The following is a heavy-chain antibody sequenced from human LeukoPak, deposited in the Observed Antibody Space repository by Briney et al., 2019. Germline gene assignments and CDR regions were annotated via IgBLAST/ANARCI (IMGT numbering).Heavy chain of an antibody. CDR3: AKDRASSGYTNRFDP. CDR2: ISGSGGST. CDR1: GFTFSSYA. Sequence: PGGSLRLSCAASGFTFSSYAMSWVRQAPGKGLEWVSAISGSGGSTYYADSVKGRFTISRDNSKNTLYLQMNSLRAEDTAVYYCAKDRASSGYTNRFDPWGQGTLVTVSS. D-gene: IGHD3-22*01. J-gene: IGHJ5*02. V-gene: IGHV3-23*01.